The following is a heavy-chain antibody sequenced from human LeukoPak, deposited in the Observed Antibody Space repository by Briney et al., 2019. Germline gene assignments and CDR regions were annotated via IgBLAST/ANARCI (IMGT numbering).Heavy chain of an antibody. CDR3: ATSQTTSGRYGNAFDI. V-gene: IGHV3-7*01. D-gene: IGHD6-19*01. Sequence: VGSLRLSCVGSGFVFTSFWMSWVRQAPGKGPEWVANIKEDGREKYYVDSVKGRFTISRDNAKNSLDLQMNNLRVEDTAVYYCATSQTTSGRYGNAFDIRGQGTTVTVSS. CDR1: GFVFTSFW. CDR2: IKEDGREK. J-gene: IGHJ3*02.